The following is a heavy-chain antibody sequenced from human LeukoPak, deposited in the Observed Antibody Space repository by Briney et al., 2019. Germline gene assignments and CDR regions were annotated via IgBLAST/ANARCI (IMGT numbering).Heavy chain of an antibody. D-gene: IGHD4-23*01. CDR3: ARDRFGYGGNSGL. V-gene: IGHV3-66*01. CDR2: IYSGGNT. CDR1: GFTVSSNY. Sequence: GGSLRLSCAVSGFTVSSNYMSWVRQAPGKGLERVSVIYSGGNTYYADSVKGGFTISRDNSKNTLYLQMNSLRAEDTAVYYCARDRFGYGGNSGLWGQGTLVTVSS. J-gene: IGHJ4*02.